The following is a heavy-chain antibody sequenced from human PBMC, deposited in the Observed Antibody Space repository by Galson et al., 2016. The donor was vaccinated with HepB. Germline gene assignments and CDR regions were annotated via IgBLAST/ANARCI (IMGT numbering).Heavy chain of an antibody. CDR2: TYYRSKWYY. D-gene: IGHD1-1*01. Sequence: CAISGDSVSSNSAAWNWIRQSPSRGLEWLGRTYYRSKWYYDYAVPVKSRITINPDTSKNQFSLHLNSVTPEDTAVYYCARDLGGAYGTGRSLDYWGQGTLVPSPQ. J-gene: IGHJ4*02. V-gene: IGHV6-1*01. CDR3: ARDLGGAYGTGRSLDY. CDR1: GDSVSSNSAA.